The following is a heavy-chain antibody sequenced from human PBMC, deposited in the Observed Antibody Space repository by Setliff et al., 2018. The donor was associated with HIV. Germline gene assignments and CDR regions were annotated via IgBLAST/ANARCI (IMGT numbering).Heavy chain of an antibody. CDR3: ARDPGSSSFDY. CDR1: GFTFSRYW. D-gene: IGHD6-19*01. J-gene: IGHJ4*02. Sequence: SLKISCVASGFTFSRYWMSWVRQAPGKGLEFVANIKEDGSVTNYVDSVKGRFTISRDNAKNLVFLQMSSLRAEDTAAYYCARDPGSSSFDYWGQGTPVTVSS. V-gene: IGHV3-7*03. CDR2: IKEDGSVT.